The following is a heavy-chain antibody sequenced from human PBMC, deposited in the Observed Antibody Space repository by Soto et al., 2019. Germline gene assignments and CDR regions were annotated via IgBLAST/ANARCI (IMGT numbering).Heavy chain of an antibody. CDR3: ARHIGVPGTRGFDY. V-gene: IGHV4-4*02. D-gene: IGHD2-21*01. CDR1: GGSISDNNW. Sequence: QVQLQESGPGLVRPSGTLSLTCAVSGGSISDNNWWSWVRQPPGKGLEWSGEIYRSGTANYNPSLNSGVTISIDKSKNQFSLHLYSVTAADSAVYYCARHIGVPGTRGFDYWGQGTLVTVSS. J-gene: IGHJ4*02. CDR2: IYRSGTA.